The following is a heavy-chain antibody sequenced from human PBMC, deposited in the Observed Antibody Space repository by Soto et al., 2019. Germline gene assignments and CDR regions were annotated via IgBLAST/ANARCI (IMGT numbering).Heavy chain of an antibody. CDR2: IYYSGST. V-gene: IGHV4-39*01. D-gene: IGHD3-10*01. Sequence: SETRSLTCPVSGGSISSSSYYWGWIRQPPGKGLEWIGSIYYSGSTYYNQSLKSRVTISVDTSKNQFSLKLSSVTAADTAVYYCARLIVRGTNLFDPWGQGNLV. CDR1: GGSISSSSYY. J-gene: IGHJ5*02. CDR3: ARLIVRGTNLFDP.